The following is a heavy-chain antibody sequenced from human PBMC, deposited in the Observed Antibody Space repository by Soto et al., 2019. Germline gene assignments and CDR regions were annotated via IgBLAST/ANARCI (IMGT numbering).Heavy chain of an antibody. D-gene: IGHD3-22*01. CDR3: ARGVPSSGYYSSVVWFDP. J-gene: IGHJ5*02. Sequence: QTFSPTCAISGDTVCSNSAAWNWIRQSPSRGLEWLGRTYYRSKWYSDYAVSVKSRININADTSKNQFSLQLNSATHEDTAVYYCARGVPSSGYYSSVVWFDPWGQGTLVTASS. CDR1: GDTVCSNSAA. V-gene: IGHV6-1*01. CDR2: TYYRSKWYS.